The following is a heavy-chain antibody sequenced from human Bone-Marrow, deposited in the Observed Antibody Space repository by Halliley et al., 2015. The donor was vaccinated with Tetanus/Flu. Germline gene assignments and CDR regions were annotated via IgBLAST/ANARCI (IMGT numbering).Heavy chain of an antibody. J-gene: IGHJ4*02. V-gene: IGHV4-59*01. CDR3: ARHFDLLTGYSSGDYSFDH. CDR1: GASISSYY. CDR2: MDYSGST. Sequence: TLSLTCAVSGASISSYYWSWIRQPPGKRLEWIGYMDYSGSTNYNPSLKSRVTISVDTSKSHFTLKGKSVTAADTAVYYCARHFDLLTGYSSGDYSFDHRGQGVLVTVSS. D-gene: IGHD3-9*01.